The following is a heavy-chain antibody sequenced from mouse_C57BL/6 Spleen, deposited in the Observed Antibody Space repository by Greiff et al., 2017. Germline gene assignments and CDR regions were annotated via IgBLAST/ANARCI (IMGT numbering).Heavy chain of an antibody. CDR2: IHPNSGST. D-gene: IGHD2-1*01. CDR3: ASGNPGLDY. CDR1: GYTFTSYW. J-gene: IGHJ3*01. V-gene: IGHV1-64*01. Sequence: QVQLKQPGAELVKPGASVKLSCKASGYTFTSYWMHWVKQRPGQGLEWIGMIHPNSGSTNYNEKFKSKATLTVDKSSSTAYMQLISLTSEDSAVYYCASGNPGLDYWCQGTLVTVSA.